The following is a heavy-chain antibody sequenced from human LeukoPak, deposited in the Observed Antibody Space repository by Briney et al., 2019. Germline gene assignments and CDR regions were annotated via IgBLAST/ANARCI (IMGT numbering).Heavy chain of an antibody. J-gene: IGHJ6*02. CDR1: GGSISSYY. Sequence: NPSETLSLTCTVSGGSISSYYWSWIRQPPGKGLEWIGSIYYSGSTYYNPSLKSRVTISVDTSKNQFSLKLSSVTAADTAVYYCASQNSGWLYYGMDVWGQGTTVTVSS. CDR3: ASQNSGWLYYGMDV. V-gene: IGHV4-59*05. CDR2: IYYSGST. D-gene: IGHD6-19*01.